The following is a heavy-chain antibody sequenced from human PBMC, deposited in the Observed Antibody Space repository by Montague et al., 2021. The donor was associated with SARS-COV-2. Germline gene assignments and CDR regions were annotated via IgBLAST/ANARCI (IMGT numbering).Heavy chain of an antibody. Sequence: SETLSLTCTVSGGSISSSSYYWGWIRQPPGKGLEWIGSIDYRGSTYYXXXLESRVTISVDTSKNQFSLKLSSVTAADTAVYYCARQGDQLLLEYWFDPWGQGTLVTVSS. J-gene: IGHJ5*02. D-gene: IGHD2-2*01. CDR2: IDYRGST. CDR3: ARQGDQLLLEYWFDP. V-gene: IGHV4-39*01. CDR1: GGSISSSSYY.